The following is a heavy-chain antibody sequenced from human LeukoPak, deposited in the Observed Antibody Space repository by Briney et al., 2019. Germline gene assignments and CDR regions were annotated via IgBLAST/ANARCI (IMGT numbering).Heavy chain of an antibody. CDR1: GLTFSSYA. D-gene: IGHD4-11*01. J-gene: IGHJ4*02. CDR3: AKKSTTVITYYFDY. V-gene: IGHV3-23*01. CDR2: ISGSGGST. Sequence: PGGSLRLSCAASGLTFSSYAMSWVRQAPGKGLEWVSGISGSGGSTYYADSVKGRFTISRDNSKNTLYLQMNSLRAEDTAVYYCAKKSTTVITYYFDYWGQGTLATVSS.